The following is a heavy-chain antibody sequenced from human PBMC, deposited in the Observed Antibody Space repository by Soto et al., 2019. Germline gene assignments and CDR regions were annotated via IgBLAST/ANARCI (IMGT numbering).Heavy chain of an antibody. V-gene: IGHV4-59*01. D-gene: IGHD3-16*01. CDR2: IYYSGST. CDR1: GGSISGYY. J-gene: IGHJ4*02. Sequence: SETLSLTCTVSGGSISGYYWSWIRQPPGKGLEWIGYIYYSGSTNYNPSLKSRVTISVDTSKNQFSLKLSSVTAADTAVYYCARDLRLGYWGQGTLVTAPQ. CDR3: ARDLRLGY.